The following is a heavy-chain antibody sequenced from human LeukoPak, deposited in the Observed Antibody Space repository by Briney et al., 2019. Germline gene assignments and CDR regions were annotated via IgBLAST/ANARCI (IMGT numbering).Heavy chain of an antibody. CDR3: ARDPDSSSWYQKAFDI. J-gene: IGHJ3*02. Sequence: GGSLRLSCAASGFTFSSYAMNWVRQAPGKWLEWVSFISTSSHIYHADSVKGRFTISRDNAKNSLYLQMNRLRAEDTAVYYCARDPDSSSWYQKAFDIWGQGTMVTVSS. D-gene: IGHD6-13*01. CDR2: ISTSSHI. V-gene: IGHV3-21*01. CDR1: GFTFSSYA.